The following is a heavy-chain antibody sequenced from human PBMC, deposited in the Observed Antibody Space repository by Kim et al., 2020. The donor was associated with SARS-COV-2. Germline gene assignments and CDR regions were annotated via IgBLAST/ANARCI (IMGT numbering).Heavy chain of an antibody. CDR2: IKSKTDGGTT. Sequence: GGSLRLSCAASGFTFSNAWMSWVRQAPGKGLEWVGRIKSKTDGGTTDYAAPVKGRFTISRDDSKNTLYLQMNSLKTEDTAVYYRTTDPYSSSPGSWGQGTLVTVSS. CDR3: TTDPYSSSPGS. CDR1: GFTFSNAW. V-gene: IGHV3-15*01. J-gene: IGHJ5*02. D-gene: IGHD6-6*01.